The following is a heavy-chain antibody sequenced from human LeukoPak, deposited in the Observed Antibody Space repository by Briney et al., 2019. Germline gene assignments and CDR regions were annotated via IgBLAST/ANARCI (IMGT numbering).Heavy chain of an antibody. CDR2: IIPVLDIA. Sequence: ASVKVSFKASGGTFTNFGISWVRQAPGQGLEWMGRIIPVLDIADYAQKFQGRVTITADKSTTTAYMQLINLRSEDTAFYYCARGPIAVANDFDSWGQGTLVTVSS. D-gene: IGHD6-19*01. CDR1: GGTFTNFG. CDR3: ARGPIAVANDFDS. J-gene: IGHJ4*02. V-gene: IGHV1-69*04.